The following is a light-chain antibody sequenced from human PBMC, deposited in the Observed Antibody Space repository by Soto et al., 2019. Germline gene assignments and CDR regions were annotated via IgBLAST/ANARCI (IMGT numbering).Light chain of an antibody. J-gene: IGKJ1*01. CDR1: QSVSSSY. Sequence: EIVLTQSPGTPSLSPGERATLSCRASQSVSSSYLAWYQQKPGQAPRLPIYGASSRATGIPDRFTGSGSGTDFTLTISRLEPEDFAVYYCQFYGDPSKTFGQGTKVDI. CDR2: GAS. V-gene: IGKV3-20*01. CDR3: QFYGDPSKT.